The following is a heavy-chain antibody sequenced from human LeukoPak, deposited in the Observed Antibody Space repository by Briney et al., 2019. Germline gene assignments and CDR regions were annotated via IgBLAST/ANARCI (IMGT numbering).Heavy chain of an antibody. J-gene: IGHJ4*02. CDR3: ARGPGYGLDY. CDR1: GGTFSSYA. D-gene: IGHD5-12*01. CDR2: INPNSGGT. Sequence: ASVKVSCKASGGTFSSYAISWVRQAPGQGLEWMGWINPNSGGTNYAQKFQGRVTMTRDTSISTAYMELSRLRSDDTAVYYCARGPGYGLDYWGQGTLVTVSS. V-gene: IGHV1-2*02.